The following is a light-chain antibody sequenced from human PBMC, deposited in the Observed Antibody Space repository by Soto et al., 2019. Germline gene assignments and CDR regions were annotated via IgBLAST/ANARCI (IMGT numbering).Light chain of an antibody. CDR2: EVT. CDR3: SSYTTAYTQV. Sequence: QSVLSQPASVSVSPGQSITISCTGTSNDVGYYNYVSWYQQHPGQAPKLMISEVTTRPSGVSDRFSGSKSGNTASLTISRLQAEDEAHYYCSSYTTAYTQVFGGGTKLTVL. V-gene: IGLV2-14*01. J-gene: IGLJ3*02. CDR1: SNDVGYYNY.